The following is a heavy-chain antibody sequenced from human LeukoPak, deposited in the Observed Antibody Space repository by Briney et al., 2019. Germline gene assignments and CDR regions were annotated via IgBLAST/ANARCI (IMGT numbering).Heavy chain of an antibody. CDR3: ASEKPPENVHYFGLDV. V-gene: IGHV4-30-4*01. Sequence: SQTLSLTCTVSGGSISSGDYYWSWIRQPPGKGLEWIGYIYYSGSTYYNPSLKSRVILSLDTSTSQISLNLSSVTAADTAVYYCASEKPPENVHYFGLDVWGQGTTVTVSS. CDR1: GGSISSGDYY. D-gene: IGHD1-14*01. J-gene: IGHJ6*02. CDR2: IYYSGST.